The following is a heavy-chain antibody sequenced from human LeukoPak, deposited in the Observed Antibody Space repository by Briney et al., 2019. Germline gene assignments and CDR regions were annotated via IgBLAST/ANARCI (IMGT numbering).Heavy chain of an antibody. V-gene: IGHV1-18*01. CDR3: ARSIRDYSGWYFDL. CDR2: ISAYKGDT. J-gene: IGHJ2*01. Sequence: GASVKVSCKASGYTFTSYGISWVRQAPGQGLEWMGWISAYKGDTNYAQNLQGRVTMTTDTSTSTAYMELRSLRPDDTAVYYCARSIRDYSGWYFDLWGRGTLVTVSS. D-gene: IGHD2-15*01. CDR1: GYTFTSYG.